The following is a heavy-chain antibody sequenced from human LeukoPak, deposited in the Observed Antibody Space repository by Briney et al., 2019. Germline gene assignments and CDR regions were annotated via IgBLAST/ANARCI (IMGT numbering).Heavy chain of an antibody. CDR2: ISYDGSNK. CDR1: GFTFSSYA. V-gene: IGHV3-30*04. J-gene: IGHJ4*02. CDR3: ARSVQIYDILTGYIDY. Sequence: GRSLRLSCAASGFTFSSYAMHWVRQAPGKGLEWVAVISYDGSNKYYADSVKGRFTISRDNSENTLYLQMNSLRAEDTAVYYCARSVQIYDILTGYIDYWGQGTLVTVSS. D-gene: IGHD3-9*01.